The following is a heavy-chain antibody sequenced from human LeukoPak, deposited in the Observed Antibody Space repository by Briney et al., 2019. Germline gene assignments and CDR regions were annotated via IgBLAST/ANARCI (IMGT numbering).Heavy chain of an antibody. V-gene: IGHV3-53*01. Sequence: QTGGSLRLSCAASGITVSSNYMGWVRQAPGKGLEWVSVIYSGGSTYYADSVKGRFTISRDNSKDTLYLQMNSLRAEDTAVYYCARVNFWSGYDYWGQGTLVTVSS. CDR1: GITVSSNY. D-gene: IGHD3-3*01. CDR2: IYSGGST. J-gene: IGHJ4*02. CDR3: ARVNFWSGYDY.